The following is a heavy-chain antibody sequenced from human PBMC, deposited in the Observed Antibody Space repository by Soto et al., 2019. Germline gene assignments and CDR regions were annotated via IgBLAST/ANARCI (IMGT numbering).Heavy chain of an antibody. CDR1: GFTFSSYA. Sequence: GGSLRLSCAASGFTFSSYAMSWVRQAPGKGLEWVSAISGSGGSTYYADSVKGRFTISRDNSKNTLYLQMNSLRAEDTAVYYCAKDPSGRCSGGSCHHWYFDLWGRGTLVTVSS. J-gene: IGHJ2*01. V-gene: IGHV3-23*01. CDR2: ISGSGGST. D-gene: IGHD2-15*01. CDR3: AKDPSGRCSGGSCHHWYFDL.